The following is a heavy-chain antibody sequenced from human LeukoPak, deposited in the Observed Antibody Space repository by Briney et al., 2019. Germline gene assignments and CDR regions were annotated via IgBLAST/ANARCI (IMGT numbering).Heavy chain of an antibody. Sequence: KPSETLSLTCTVSGGSISSSSYYWGWIRQPPGKGLEWIGSIYYSGSTYYNPSLKSRVTISVDTSKNQFSLKLSSVTAADTAVYYCARDRSGYNDFDYWGQGTLVTVSS. J-gene: IGHJ4*02. V-gene: IGHV4-39*07. CDR1: GGSISSSSYY. CDR2: IYYSGST. CDR3: ARDRSGYNDFDY. D-gene: IGHD1-1*01.